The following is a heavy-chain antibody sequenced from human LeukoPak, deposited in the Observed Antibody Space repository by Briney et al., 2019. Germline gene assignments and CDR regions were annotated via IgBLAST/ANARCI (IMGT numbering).Heavy chain of an antibody. D-gene: IGHD2-15*01. V-gene: IGHV3-23*01. CDR1: GFSFSSYL. CDR3: ARRLCSGGSCSSFDY. CDR2: ISGNGGGT. J-gene: IGHJ4*02. Sequence: PGGSLRLSCAASGFSFSSYLMSWVRQAPGKGLEWVSTISGNGGGTYYADSVKGRFTISRDNSKNTLYLQMNSLRAEDRALYYCARRLCSGGSCSSFDYWGQGTLVTVS.